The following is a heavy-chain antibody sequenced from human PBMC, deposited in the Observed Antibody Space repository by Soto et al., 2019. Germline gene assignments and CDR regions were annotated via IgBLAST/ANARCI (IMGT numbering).Heavy chain of an antibody. Sequence: QITLNESGPKVVKPAETLTLTCTFSGFSLTTSGVGVGWIHQSPGNAPQWLALISWDDDKRYSASLKNRLTITKDTSKNQVVLKMASVDPAASSTYYCAHRILRMVFGVVTTTALYLDFWGQVPQVVVSS. CDR1: GFSLTTSGVG. CDR2: ISWDDDK. V-gene: IGHV2-5*02. J-gene: IGHJ4*02. D-gene: IGHD3-3*01. CDR3: AHRILRMVFGVVTTTALYLDF.